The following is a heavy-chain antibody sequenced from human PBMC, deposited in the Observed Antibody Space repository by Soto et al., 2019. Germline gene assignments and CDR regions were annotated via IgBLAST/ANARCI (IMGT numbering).Heavy chain of an antibody. D-gene: IGHD1-26*01. V-gene: IGHV2-5*02. CDR1: GFSLTTTGVG. J-gene: IGHJ4*02. CDR3: TQGYGSGIWGWYFHS. Sequence: QITFRESGPSLVKPTETLTLTCTFSGFSLTTTGVGVGWIRQPPGKALEWLAVVFWDGGERYSPSLKSRVTITKDTSKDQVVLTMTNMDPADTATYYCTQGYGSGIWGWYFHSWGQGTLVTVSS. CDR2: VFWDGGE.